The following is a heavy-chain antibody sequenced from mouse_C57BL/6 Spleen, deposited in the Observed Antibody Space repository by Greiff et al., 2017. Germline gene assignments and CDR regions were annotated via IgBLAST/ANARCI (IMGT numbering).Heavy chain of an antibody. CDR2: ISYDGSN. V-gene: IGHV3-6*01. CDR1: GYSITSGYY. Sequence: EVKLVESGPGLVKPSQSLSLTCSVTGYSITSGYYWNWIRQFPGNKLEWMGYISYDGSNNYNPSLKNRISITRDTSKNQFFLKLNSVTTEDTATYYCASYYSNYDYWYFDVWGTGTTVTVSS. D-gene: IGHD2-5*01. J-gene: IGHJ1*03. CDR3: ASYYSNYDYWYFDV.